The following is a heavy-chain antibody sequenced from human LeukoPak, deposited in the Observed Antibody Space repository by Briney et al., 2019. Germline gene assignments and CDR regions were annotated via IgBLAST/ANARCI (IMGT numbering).Heavy chain of an antibody. CDR3: ARGEWGDPFDY. J-gene: IGHJ4*02. V-gene: IGHV1-69*06. D-gene: IGHD3-3*01. Sequence: GASVKVSCKASGGTFSSYAISWVRQAPGQGLEWTGGIIPIFGTANYAQKFQGRVTITADKSTSTAYMELSSLRSEDTAVYYCARGEWGDPFDYWGQGTLVTVSS. CDR1: GGTFSSYA. CDR2: IIPIFGTA.